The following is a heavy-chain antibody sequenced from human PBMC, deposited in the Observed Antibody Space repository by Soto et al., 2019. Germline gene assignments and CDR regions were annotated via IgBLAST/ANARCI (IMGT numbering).Heavy chain of an antibody. V-gene: IGHV3-33*01. D-gene: IGHD3-22*01. Sequence: GGSLRLSCAASGFTFSSYGMHWVRQAPGKGLEWVAVIWYDGSNKYYADSVKGRFTISRDNSKNRVYLQMNSLRAEDTAVYYCARGPYWGPDSSGYYYPPGLHLFDYWGQGTLVTVSS. CDR2: IWYDGSNK. CDR3: ARGPYWGPDSSGYYYPPGLHLFDY. J-gene: IGHJ4*02. CDR1: GFTFSSYG.